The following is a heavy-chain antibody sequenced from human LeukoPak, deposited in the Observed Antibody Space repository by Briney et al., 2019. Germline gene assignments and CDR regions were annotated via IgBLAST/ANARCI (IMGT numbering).Heavy chain of an antibody. CDR1: GFTFSSYG. CDR3: AKASYP. CDR2: IWYGGSNK. Sequence: GGSLRLSCAASGFTFSSYGMHWVRQAPGKGLEWVAVIWYGGSNKYYADSVKGRFTISRDNSKNTLYLQMNSLRAEDTAMYYCAKASYPWGQGTLVTVSS. J-gene: IGHJ5*02. V-gene: IGHV3-30*02.